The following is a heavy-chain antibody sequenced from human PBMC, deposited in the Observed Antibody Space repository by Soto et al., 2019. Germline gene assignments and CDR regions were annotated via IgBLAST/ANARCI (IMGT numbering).Heavy chain of an antibody. J-gene: IGHJ5*02. V-gene: IGHV3-23*01. D-gene: IGHD2-2*01. CDR1: GFTFISYA. CDR2: ISGSGGST. Sequence: PGGSLRLSCAASGFTFISYAMSWVRQAPGKGLEWVSAISGSGGSTYYADSVKGRFTISRDNSKNTLYLQMNSLRAEDTAVYYCARLTGYCSSTSCGNWFDPWGQGTLVTVSS. CDR3: ARLTGYCSSTSCGNWFDP.